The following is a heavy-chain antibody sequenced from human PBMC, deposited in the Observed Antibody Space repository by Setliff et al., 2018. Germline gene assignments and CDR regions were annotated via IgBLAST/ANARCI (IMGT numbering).Heavy chain of an antibody. CDR2: IHYSGNT. Sequence: PSETLSLTCTVSGFSINSGTHFWGWIRQPPGKGLEWIGRIHYSGNTYYNASLKSRVIISVDTAQNQFSLKLTSVTAADTAVYYCARLSGFLYMDVWGKGTTVTVSS. CDR3: ARLSGFLYMDV. D-gene: IGHD3-3*01. J-gene: IGHJ6*03. V-gene: IGHV4-39*01. CDR1: GFSINSGTHF.